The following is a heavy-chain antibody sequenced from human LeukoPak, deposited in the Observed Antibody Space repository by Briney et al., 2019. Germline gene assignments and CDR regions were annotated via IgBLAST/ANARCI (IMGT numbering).Heavy chain of an antibody. CDR2: ISYDGSNK. CDR1: GFTFSSYA. D-gene: IGHD2-2*02. V-gene: IGHV3-30-3*01. CDR3: ARDFYVVVVPAAISRLYYYYYGMDV. J-gene: IGHJ6*02. Sequence: PGGSLRLSCAASGFTFSSYAMHWVRQAPGKGLEWVAVISYDGSNKYYADSVKGRFTISRDNSKNTLYLQMNSLRAEDTAVCYCARDFYVVVVPAAISRLYYYYYGMDVWGQGTTVTVSS.